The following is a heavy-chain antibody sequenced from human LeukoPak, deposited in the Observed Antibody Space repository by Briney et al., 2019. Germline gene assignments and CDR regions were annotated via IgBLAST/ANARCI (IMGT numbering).Heavy chain of an antibody. D-gene: IGHD6-19*01. V-gene: IGHV1-46*01. CDR2: INPSGGST. CDR1: GYTFTSYY. Sequence: ASVKVSCKASGYTFTSYYIHWVRQAPGQGLEWMGIINPSGGSTSYAQNFQGRVTITREPSATTAYMELNSLTSEDTAVYYCARVSDDSGWNFDYWGQGTLVTVSS. CDR3: ARVSDDSGWNFDY. J-gene: IGHJ4*02.